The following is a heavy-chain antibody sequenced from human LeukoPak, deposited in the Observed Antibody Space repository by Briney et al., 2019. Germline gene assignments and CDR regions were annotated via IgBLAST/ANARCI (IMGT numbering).Heavy chain of an antibody. CDR2: ISSSGSTT. CDR3: AKDPDIVVVPAAIQLDY. J-gene: IGHJ4*02. Sequence: GGSLRLSCAASGFTFSSYSMNWVRQAPGKGLEWVSYISSSGSTTYYADSVKGRFTISRDNSKNTLYLQMNSLRAEDTAVYYCAKDPDIVVVPAAIQLDYWGQGTLVTVSS. D-gene: IGHD2-2*02. CDR1: GFTFSSYS. V-gene: IGHV3-48*01.